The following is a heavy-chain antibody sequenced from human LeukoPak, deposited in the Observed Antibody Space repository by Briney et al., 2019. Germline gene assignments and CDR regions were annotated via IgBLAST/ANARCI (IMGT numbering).Heavy chain of an antibody. V-gene: IGHV3-21*01. CDR3: ARRRGYCSGGSCSMDV. CDR1: GFTFSSYS. Sequence: QPGGSLRLSCAASGFTFSSYSMNWVRQAPGKGLEWVSSISSSSSYIYYADSVKGRFTISRDNAKNSLYLQMNSLRAEDTAVYYCARRRGYCSGGSCSMDVWGQGTTVTVSS. J-gene: IGHJ6*02. D-gene: IGHD2-15*01. CDR2: ISSSSSYI.